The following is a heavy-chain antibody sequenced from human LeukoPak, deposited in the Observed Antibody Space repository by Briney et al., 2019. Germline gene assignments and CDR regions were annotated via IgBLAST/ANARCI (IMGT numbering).Heavy chain of an antibody. CDR2: ISWNSGSI. Sequence: PGGSLRLSCAASGFTFDDYAMHWVRQAPGKGLEWVSGISWNSGSIAYADSVKGRFTISRDNAKNSLYLQMNSLRAEDTALYYCAKDMYYYDSSGYSGQFDYWGQGTLVTVSS. CDR1: GFTFDDYA. CDR3: AKDMYYYDSSGYSGQFDY. J-gene: IGHJ4*02. D-gene: IGHD3-22*01. V-gene: IGHV3-9*01.